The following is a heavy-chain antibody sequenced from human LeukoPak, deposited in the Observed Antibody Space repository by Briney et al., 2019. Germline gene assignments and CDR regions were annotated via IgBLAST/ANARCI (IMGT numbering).Heavy chain of an antibody. CDR2: ISGSGGST. Sequence: HPGGSLRLSCAASGFTFSSYAMSWVRQAPGKGLEWVSAISGSGGSTYYADSVKGRFTISRDNSKNTLYLQMNSLRAEDTAVYYCATYRDYGDYPTDYWGQGTLVTVSS. J-gene: IGHJ4*02. CDR3: ATYRDYGDYPTDY. CDR1: GFTFSSYA. V-gene: IGHV3-23*01. D-gene: IGHD4-17*01.